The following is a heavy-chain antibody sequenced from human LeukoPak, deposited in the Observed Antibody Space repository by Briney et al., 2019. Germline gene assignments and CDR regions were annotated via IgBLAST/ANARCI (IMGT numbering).Heavy chain of an antibody. D-gene: IGHD6-13*01. CDR1: GDSISSSNW. CDR3: ARVGSSWYGSFDY. J-gene: IGHJ4*02. Sequence: SETLSLTCAVSGDSISSSNWWSWVRQPPGRGLEWIGEIYHTGNTNYNPSLKSRLTISVDKSKNQFSLKLNSVTAADTAVYYCARVGSSWYGSFDYWGQGTLVTVSS. V-gene: IGHV4-4*02. CDR2: IYHTGNT.